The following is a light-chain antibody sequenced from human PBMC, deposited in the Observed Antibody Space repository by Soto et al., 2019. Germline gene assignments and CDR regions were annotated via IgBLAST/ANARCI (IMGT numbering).Light chain of an antibody. J-gene: IGKJ4*01. CDR3: QQYNNWPLT. CDR1: QSVNNN. CDR2: GAS. V-gene: IGKV3-15*01. Sequence: EIVMPKSPATLSVSPGERATVPCRSGQSVNNNLAWYQQKPGQAPSLLIYGASTRATGIPARFSGSGSGTEFTLTISSLQSEDFAVYYCQQYNNWPLTFGGGSNV.